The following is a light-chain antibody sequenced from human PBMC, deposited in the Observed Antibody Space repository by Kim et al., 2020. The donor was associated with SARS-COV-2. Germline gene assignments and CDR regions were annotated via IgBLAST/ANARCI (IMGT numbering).Light chain of an antibody. CDR3: QQYDNSPT. Sequence: SLSPGERSTHSCRASQSVSSNYLAWYQQKPGQAPRLRSYGASSRATVIPDRFSGSGSGTDFTLTISRLEPEDFAVYYCQQYDNSPTFGQGTKLEI. J-gene: IGKJ2*01. CDR1: QSVSSNY. V-gene: IGKV3-20*01. CDR2: GAS.